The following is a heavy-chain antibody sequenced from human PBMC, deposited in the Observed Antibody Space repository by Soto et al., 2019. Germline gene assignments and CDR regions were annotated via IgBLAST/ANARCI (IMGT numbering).Heavy chain of an antibody. D-gene: IGHD2-2*01. CDR2: IIPIFGTA. V-gene: IGHV1-69*13. CDR1: GGTFSSYA. Sequence: ASVKVSCKASGGTFSSYAISWVRQAPGQGLEWMGGIIPIFGTANYAQKFQGRVTITADESTSTAYMELSSLRSEDTAVYYCARGSGGIVVVPDAIVHESRFDPWGQGTLVTVSS. J-gene: IGHJ5*02. CDR3: ARGSGGIVVVPDAIVHESRFDP.